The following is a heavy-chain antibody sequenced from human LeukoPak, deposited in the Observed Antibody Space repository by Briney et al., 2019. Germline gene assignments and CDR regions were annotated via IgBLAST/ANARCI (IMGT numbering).Heavy chain of an antibody. CDR1: GFTFSSSA. V-gene: IGHV3-23*01. CDR2: ISGRGAST. J-gene: IGHJ4*02. CDR3: VTDVSGSLGD. Sequence: GGSLRLSCAASGFTFSSSAMNWVRQAPEKGLEWVSGISGRGASTYYADSVKGRFTISRDNSKSTLYLQINSLRAEDTAVYYCVTDVSGSLGDWGQGTLVTVSS. D-gene: IGHD5-12*01.